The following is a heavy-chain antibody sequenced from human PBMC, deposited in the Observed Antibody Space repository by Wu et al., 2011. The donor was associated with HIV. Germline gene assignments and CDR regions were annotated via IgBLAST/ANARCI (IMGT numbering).Heavy chain of an antibody. D-gene: IGHD1-26*01. Sequence: QVQLVQSGAEVKKPGSSVKVSCKASGGTFSSYAISWVRQAPGQGLEWMGGIIPIFGTANYAQKFQGRVTITADKSTSTAYMELSSLRSEDTAVYYCARGGREGRIPWDPLAMDDAFDIWGQGTMVTVSS. J-gene: IGHJ3*02. CDR2: IIPIFGTA. V-gene: IGHV1-69*14. CDR1: GGTFSSYA. CDR3: ARGGREGRIPWDPLAMDDAFDI.